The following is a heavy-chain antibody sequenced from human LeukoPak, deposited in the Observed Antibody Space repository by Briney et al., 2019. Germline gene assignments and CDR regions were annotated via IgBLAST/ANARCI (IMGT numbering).Heavy chain of an antibody. CDR2: IKQDGSEK. Sequence: GSLRLSCAASGFTFSSYGMHWVRQAPGKGLEWVATIKQDGSEKYYVDSVKGRFTISRDNAKNSLYLQMNSLRADDTAVYYCATFDNPFGYWGQGTLVTVSS. D-gene: IGHD3-9*01. CDR3: ATFDNPFGY. CDR1: GFTFSSYG. J-gene: IGHJ4*02. V-gene: IGHV3-7*01.